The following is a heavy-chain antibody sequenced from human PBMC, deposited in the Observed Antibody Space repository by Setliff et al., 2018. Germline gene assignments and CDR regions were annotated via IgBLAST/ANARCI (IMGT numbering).Heavy chain of an antibody. J-gene: IGHJ4*02. CDR1: GFTFSTYR. V-gene: IGHV3-33*08. CDR2: IWDDGVKK. CDR3: ARTCSGSGCYAGLES. D-gene: IGHD2-15*01. Sequence: GGSLRLSCAASGFTFSTYRMPWVRQAPGKGLEWVAVIWDDGVKKCHADSVKGRFTISRDNSKNTLYLQMNSLRPEDTAVYYCARTCSGSGCYAGLESWGQGTPVTVSS.